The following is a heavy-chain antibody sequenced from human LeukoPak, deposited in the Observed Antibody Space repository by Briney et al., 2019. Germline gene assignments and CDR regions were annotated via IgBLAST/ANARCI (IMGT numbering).Heavy chain of an antibody. D-gene: IGHD3-10*01. CDR3: ARDRKWSMVRDPGYFDY. CDR1: GYSISSGYY. V-gene: IGHV4-38-2*02. J-gene: IGHJ4*02. Sequence: SETLSLTCTVSGYSISSGYYWGWIRQPPGKGLEWIGSIYHSGSTYYNPSLKSRVTISVDTSKNQFSLKLSSVTAADTAVYYCARDRKWSMVRDPGYFDYWGQGTLVTVSS. CDR2: IYHSGST.